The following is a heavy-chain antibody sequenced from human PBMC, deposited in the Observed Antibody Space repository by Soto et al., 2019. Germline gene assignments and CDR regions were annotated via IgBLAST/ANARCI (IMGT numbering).Heavy chain of an antibody. CDR3: AGQSNYYDSSGYYYGPDY. CDR1: GGSISSGDYY. D-gene: IGHD3-22*01. V-gene: IGHV4-30-4*01. CDR2: IYYSGST. J-gene: IGHJ4*02. Sequence: QVQLQESGPGLVKPSQTLSLTCTVSGGSISSGDYYWSWIRQPPGKGLEWIGYIYYSGSTYYNPYRKSRVTISVDTSKNQFSLKLSSVTAADTAVYYCAGQSNYYDSSGYYYGPDYWGQGTLVTVSS.